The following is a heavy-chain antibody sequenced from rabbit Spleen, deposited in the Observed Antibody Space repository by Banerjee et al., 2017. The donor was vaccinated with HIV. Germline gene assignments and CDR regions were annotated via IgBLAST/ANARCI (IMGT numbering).Heavy chain of an antibody. CDR1: GFDFSRYYM. CDR3: ARAAGYVGYGASL. Sequence: QEQLVESGGGLVQPGGSLKLSCKASGFDFSRYYMSWVRQAPGKGLEWIACIYAGSSGSTYDASWAKGRFTISKTSSTTVTLQMTSLTAADTATYFCARAAGYVGYGASLWGPGTLVTVS. J-gene: IGHJ4*01. V-gene: IGHV1S45*01. CDR2: IYAGSSGST. D-gene: IGHD7-1*01.